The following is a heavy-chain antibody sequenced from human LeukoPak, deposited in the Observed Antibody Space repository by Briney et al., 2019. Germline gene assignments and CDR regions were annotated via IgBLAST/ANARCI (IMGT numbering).Heavy chain of an antibody. CDR2: MNPKTGNT. V-gene: IGHV1-8*03. CDR3: ATDMNYYGSGD. CDR1: GGTFSSYA. Sequence: ASVKVSCKASGGTFSSYAISWVRQATGQGLEWMGWMNPKTGNTGSAQKLQGRVTITGNTSISTAYMELSSLRSEDTAVYYCATDMNYYGSGDWGQGTLVTVSS. D-gene: IGHD3-10*01. J-gene: IGHJ4*02.